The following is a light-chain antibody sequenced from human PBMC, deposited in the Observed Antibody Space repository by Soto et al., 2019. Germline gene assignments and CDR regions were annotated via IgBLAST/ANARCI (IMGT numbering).Light chain of an antibody. CDR3: AAWDDSLSGHYV. J-gene: IGLJ1*01. CDR1: SSNIGSNY. Sequence: QSVLTQPPSASGTPGQRVTISWSGSSSNIGSNYVYWYQQLPGTAPKLLIYRNNHRPSGVPDRFSGSKSGTSASLAISGLRSEDEADYYCAAWDDSLSGHYVFGTGTKVTVL. V-gene: IGLV1-47*01. CDR2: RNN.